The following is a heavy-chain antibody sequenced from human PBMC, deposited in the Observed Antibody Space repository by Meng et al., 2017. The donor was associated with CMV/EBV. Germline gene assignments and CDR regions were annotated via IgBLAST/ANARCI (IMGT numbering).Heavy chain of an antibody. J-gene: IGHJ4*02. CDR1: GGTFSSYA. V-gene: IGHV1-69*12. CDR3: ARVCGGSCFDY. D-gene: IGHD2-15*01. Sequence: QGQRVQSGAEVKKPGAAVKVSCNASGGTFSSYAISWVRQAPGQGLEWMGGIIPIFGTANYAQKFQGRVTITADESTSTAYMELSSLRSEDTAVYYCARVCGGSCFDYWGQGTLVTVSS. CDR2: IIPIFGTA.